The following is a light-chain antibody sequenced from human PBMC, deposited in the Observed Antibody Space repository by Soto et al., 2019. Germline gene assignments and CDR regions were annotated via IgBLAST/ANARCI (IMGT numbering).Light chain of an antibody. CDR1: QSVLFGSNNY. J-gene: IGKJ4*01. CDR2: WAS. V-gene: IGKV4-1*01. Sequence: DFVMTQSPDSLAVSLGERATINCKSSQSVLFGSNNYLAWYQQKSGQPPKLLINWASTRESGVPDRFSGGGSGTDFTLTISSLQAEDVAVYYWQRYYGTPLTFGGGTKVEIK. CDR3: QRYYGTPLT.